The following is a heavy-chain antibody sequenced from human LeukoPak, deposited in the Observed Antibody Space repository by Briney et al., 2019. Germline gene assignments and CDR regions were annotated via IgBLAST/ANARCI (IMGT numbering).Heavy chain of an antibody. CDR1: GFTFSSYS. V-gene: IGHV3-21*01. D-gene: IGHD1-20*01. CDR3: VPRDNWNGFDY. Sequence: GGSLRLSCAASGFTFSSYSMNWVRQAPGKGLEWVSSISSSSSYIYYADSVKGRFTISRDNAKNSLYLQMNSLRAEDTAVYYCVPRDNWNGFDYWGRGTLVTVSS. CDR2: ISSSSSYI. J-gene: IGHJ4*02.